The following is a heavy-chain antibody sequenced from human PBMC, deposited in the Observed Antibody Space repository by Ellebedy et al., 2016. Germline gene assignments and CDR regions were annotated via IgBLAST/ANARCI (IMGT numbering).Heavy chain of an antibody. Sequence: SETLSLXXIVSGGSISSSSCYWGWIRHPPGKGLEWLGSIHYSGSTYYNPSLKSRVTISVDTSKNQFSVRLTSVTAADTAVYYCARVVHKWNHPYAMDVWGQGTTVTISS. J-gene: IGHJ6*02. CDR2: IHYSGST. V-gene: IGHV4-39*01. CDR3: ARVVHKWNHPYAMDV. D-gene: IGHD1-20*01. CDR1: GGSISSSSCY.